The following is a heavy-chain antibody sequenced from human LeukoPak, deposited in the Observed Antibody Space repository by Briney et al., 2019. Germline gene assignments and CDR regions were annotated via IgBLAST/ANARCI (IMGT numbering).Heavy chain of an antibody. J-gene: IGHJ4*02. CDR3: ARDRPVVPGYYFDY. D-gene: IGHD2-15*01. Sequence: PGGSLRLSCAASGFTFSSYGMHWVRQAPGKGLEWVAVIWYDGSNKYYADSVKGRFTISRDNSKNTLYLQMSSLRAEDTAVYYCARDRPVVPGYYFDYWGQGTLVTVSS. CDR1: GFTFSSYG. V-gene: IGHV3-33*01. CDR2: IWYDGSNK.